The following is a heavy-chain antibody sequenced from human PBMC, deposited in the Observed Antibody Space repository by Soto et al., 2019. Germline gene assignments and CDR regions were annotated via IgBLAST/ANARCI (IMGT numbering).Heavy chain of an antibody. D-gene: IGHD3-3*01. CDR1: GGSISSSSYY. J-gene: IGHJ5*01. V-gene: IGHV4-39*01. Sequence: PSETLSLTCTVSGGSISSSSYYWGWIRQPPGKGLEWIGSIYYSGSTYYNPSLKSRVTISVDTSKNQFSLKLSSVTAADTAVYYCARLSSITIFGVVIREGDNWFDSWGKGTLVTVSS. CDR3: ARLSSITIFGVVIREGDNWFDS. CDR2: IYYSGST.